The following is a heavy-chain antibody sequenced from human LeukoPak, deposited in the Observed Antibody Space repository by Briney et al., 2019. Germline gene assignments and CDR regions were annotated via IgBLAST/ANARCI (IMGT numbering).Heavy chain of an antibody. D-gene: IGHD2-15*01. CDR1: GGSISSSNW. V-gene: IGHV4-4*02. J-gene: IGHJ4*02. Sequence: SGTLSLTCVVSGGSISSSNWWSWVRQPPGKGLEWIGEIYHSGSTNYNPSLKSRVTISVDKSKNQFSLKLSSVTAADTAVYYCARGQGYCSGGSCARPSDYWGQGTLVTVSS. CDR2: IYHSGST. CDR3: ARGQGYCSGGSCARPSDY.